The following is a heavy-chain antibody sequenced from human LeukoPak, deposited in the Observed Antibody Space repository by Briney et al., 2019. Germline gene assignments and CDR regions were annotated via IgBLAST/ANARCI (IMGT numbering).Heavy chain of an antibody. CDR1: GGSISSYY. J-gene: IGHJ4*02. CDR3: ARFPRDYYDSSGYLRGFDY. Sequence: SETLSLTCTVSGGSISSYYWSWIRQPPGKGLEWIGYIYYSGSTNYNPSLKSRVTISVDTSKNQFSLKLSSVTAADTAVYYCARFPRDYYDSSGYLRGFDYWGQGTLVTVSS. D-gene: IGHD3-22*01. V-gene: IGHV4-59*01. CDR2: IYYSGST.